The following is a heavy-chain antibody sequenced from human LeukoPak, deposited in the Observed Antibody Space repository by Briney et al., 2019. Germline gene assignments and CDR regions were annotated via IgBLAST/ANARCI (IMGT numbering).Heavy chain of an antibody. CDR1: GYTFTGYY. CDR2: INPNSGGT. J-gene: IGHJ4*02. CDR3: ARYAHSSSFNY. Sequence: ASVKVSCKASGYTFTGYYMHWVRQAPGQGLEWMGRINPNSGGTNYAQKFQGRVTMTRDTSITTAYMELSRLRSDDTAVYYCARYAHSSSFNYWGQGTLLTVSS. V-gene: IGHV1-2*06. D-gene: IGHD6-6*01.